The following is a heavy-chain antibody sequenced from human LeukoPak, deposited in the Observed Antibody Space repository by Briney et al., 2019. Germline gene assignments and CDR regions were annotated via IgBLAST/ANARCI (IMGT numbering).Heavy chain of an antibody. D-gene: IGHD3-10*01. CDR1: GFTFSSDA. V-gene: IGHV3-23*01. CDR2: ISGSGGST. CDR3: ARVGFGELLDY. J-gene: IGHJ4*02. Sequence: RSGGSLRLSCAASGFTFSSDAMSWVRQAPGKGLEWVSAISGSGGSTYYADSVKGRFTISRDNSKNTLYLQMNSLRAKDTAVYYCARVGFGELLDYWGQGTLVTVSS.